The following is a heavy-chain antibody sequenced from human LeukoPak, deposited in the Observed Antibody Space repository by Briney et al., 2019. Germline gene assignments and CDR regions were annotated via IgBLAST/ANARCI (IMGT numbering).Heavy chain of an antibody. CDR3: ARGEVVTASLPDYFYYYMDV. CDR1: GFSLSSYA. D-gene: IGHD2-21*02. CDR2: TSSSDDGK. V-gene: IGHV3-21*01. Sequence: GGSLRLSCTVSGFSLSSYAMSWVRRAPGKGLEWVSATSSSDDGKYYADSVKGRFTISRDNAKNSLFLQMNSLRAEDTAVYYCARGEVVTASLPDYFYYYMDVWGKGTTVTISS. J-gene: IGHJ6*03.